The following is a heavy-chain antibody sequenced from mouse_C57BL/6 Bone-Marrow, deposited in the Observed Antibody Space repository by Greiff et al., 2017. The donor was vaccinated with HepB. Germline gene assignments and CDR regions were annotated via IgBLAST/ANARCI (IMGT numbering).Heavy chain of an antibody. J-gene: IGHJ4*01. Sequence: EVHLVESGGGLVKPGGSLKLSCAASGFTFSDYGMHWVRQAPEKGLEWVAYISSGSSTIYYADKVKGRFTISRDNAKNTLFLQMTSLRSEDTAMYYCASPDAMDYWGQGTSVTVSS. CDR1: GFTFSDYG. CDR3: ASPDAMDY. V-gene: IGHV5-17*01. CDR2: ISSGSSTI.